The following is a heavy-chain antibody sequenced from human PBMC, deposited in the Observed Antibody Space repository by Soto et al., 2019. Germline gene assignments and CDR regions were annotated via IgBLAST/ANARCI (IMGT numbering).Heavy chain of an antibody. V-gene: IGHV1-69*02. D-gene: IGHD5-18*01. CDR3: AGLVGGHHYGQAI. Sequence: SVKVSCKAAGGTFSSYTISWVRQAPGQGLEWMGRIIPILGIANYAQKFQGRVTITADKSTSTAYMELSSLRSEDTSVYYCAGLVGGHHYGQAIWGQGTTVTVSS. CDR2: IIPILGIA. CDR1: GGTFSSYT. J-gene: IGHJ3*02.